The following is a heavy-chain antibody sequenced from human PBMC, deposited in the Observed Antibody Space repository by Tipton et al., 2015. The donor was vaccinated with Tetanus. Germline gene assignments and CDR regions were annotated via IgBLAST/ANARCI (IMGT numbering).Heavy chain of an antibody. J-gene: IGHJ5*02. CDR3: ARGFWFDP. CDR2: INHSGST. Sequence: TLSLTCTVSGGSISSGGYYWSWIRQPPGKGLEWIGEINHSGSTNYNPSLKSRVTISVDTSKNQFSLKLSSVTAADTAVYYCARGFWFDPWGQGTLVTVSS. V-gene: IGHV4-39*07. CDR1: GGSISSGGYY.